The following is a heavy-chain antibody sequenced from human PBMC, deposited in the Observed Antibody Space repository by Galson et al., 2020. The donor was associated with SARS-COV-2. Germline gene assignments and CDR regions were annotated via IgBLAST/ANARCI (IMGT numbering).Heavy chain of an antibody. Sequence: GESLQISCAASGFTFSSYAMHWVRPAPGKGLEWVALTSYDGSNKYYADSVKGRFTISRDNSKNTLYLQMNSLRAEDTAVYYCARDLEALYGMDVWGQGTTVTFSS. V-gene: IGHV3-30*04. CDR3: ARDLEALYGMDV. CDR1: GFTFSSYA. J-gene: IGHJ6*02. CDR2: TSYDGSNK.